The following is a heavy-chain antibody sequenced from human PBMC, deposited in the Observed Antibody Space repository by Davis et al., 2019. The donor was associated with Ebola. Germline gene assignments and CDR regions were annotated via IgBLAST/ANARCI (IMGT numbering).Heavy chain of an antibody. V-gene: IGHV3-20*04. D-gene: IGHD2-2*02. Sequence: PGGSLRLSCAASGFTFDDYGMSWVRQAPGKGLEWVSGINWNGGSTGYADSVKGRFTISRDNAKNSLYLQMNSLRAEDTALYYCARALGYCSSTSCYTRPFDYWGQGTLVTVSS. CDR1: GFTFDDYG. CDR3: ARALGYCSSTSCYTRPFDY. J-gene: IGHJ4*02. CDR2: INWNGGST.